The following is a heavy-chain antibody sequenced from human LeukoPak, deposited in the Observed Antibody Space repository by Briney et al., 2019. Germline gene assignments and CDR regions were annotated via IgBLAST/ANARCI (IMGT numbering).Heavy chain of an antibody. CDR1: GFTFSSYA. CDR3: AKDLAFWSGYYIRYFQH. V-gene: IGHV3-23*01. CDR2: ISGSGGST. D-gene: IGHD3-3*01. Sequence: GGSLRLSCAASGFTFSSYAMSWVRQAPGKGLEWVSAISGSGGSTYYAGSVKGRFTISRDNSKNTLYLQMNSLRAEDTAVYNCAKDLAFWSGYYIRYFQHWGQGTLVTVSS. J-gene: IGHJ1*01.